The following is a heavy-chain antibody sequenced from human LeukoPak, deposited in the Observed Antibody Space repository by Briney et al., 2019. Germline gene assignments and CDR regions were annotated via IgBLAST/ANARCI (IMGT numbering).Heavy chain of an antibody. CDR3: ARDAYPTLLAGMDV. J-gene: IGHJ6*02. D-gene: IGHD3-3*02. Sequence: GGSLRLSCAASGFTFNSYSMNWVRQTPGKGLEWVSSISSSSGYINYADSVKGRFTVSRDNAKNSLYLQMNSLRAEDTAVYYCARDAYPTLLAGMDVWGQGTTVTVSS. V-gene: IGHV3-21*01. CDR2: ISSSSGYI. CDR1: GFTFNSYS.